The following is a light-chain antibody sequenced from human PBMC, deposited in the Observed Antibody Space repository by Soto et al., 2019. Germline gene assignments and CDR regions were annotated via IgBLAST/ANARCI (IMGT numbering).Light chain of an antibody. Sequence: IVLTQSPATLSLSPGERATLSCRASQNVANYLAWYQQKPGQAPRLLISGASSRAAGISDKFSVSGSGTDFTLTISRLENEDVAVYFCHQYGTFTITFGQGTRLEIK. CDR1: QNVANY. V-gene: IGKV3-20*01. CDR3: HQYGTFTIT. J-gene: IGKJ5*01. CDR2: GAS.